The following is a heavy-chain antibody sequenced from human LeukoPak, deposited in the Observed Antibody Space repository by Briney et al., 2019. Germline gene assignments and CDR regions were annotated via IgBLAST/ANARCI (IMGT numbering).Heavy chain of an antibody. D-gene: IGHD2-21*02. Sequence: GGSLRLSCAASGFTFSNAWMSWVRQAPGKGLEWVANIRQDGGEKYYVDSVKGRFTISRDNAENSLYLHMNSLRAEDTAVYYCAREIVVVTGSPKASDYWGQGTLVTVSS. J-gene: IGHJ4*02. CDR2: IRQDGGEK. V-gene: IGHV3-7*03. CDR1: GFTFSNAW. CDR3: AREIVVVTGSPKASDY.